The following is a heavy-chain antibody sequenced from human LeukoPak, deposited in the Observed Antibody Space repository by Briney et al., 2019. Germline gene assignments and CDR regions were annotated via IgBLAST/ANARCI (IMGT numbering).Heavy chain of an antibody. CDR1: GGTFSSYA. V-gene: IGHV1-69*13. D-gene: IGHD6-6*01. CDR2: IIPIFGTA. J-gene: IGHJ4*02. CDR3: ARDRKVQLLGFDY. Sequence: SVKVSCKASGGTFSSYAISWVRQAPGQGLEWMGGIIPIFGTANYAQKFQGRVTITADESTSTAYMELISLRSEDTAVYYCARDRKVQLLGFDYWGQGTLVTVSS.